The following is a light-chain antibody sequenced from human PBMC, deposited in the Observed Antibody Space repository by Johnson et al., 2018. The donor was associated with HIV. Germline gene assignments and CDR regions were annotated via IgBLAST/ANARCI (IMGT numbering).Light chain of an antibody. V-gene: IGLV1-51*01. CDR3: GAWDNGLCGYV. CDR1: SSNIGNNY. CDR2: DNN. J-gene: IGLJ1*01. Sequence: QSVLTQPPSVSAAPGQKVTISCSGSSSNIGNNYVSWYQQVPGTAPKLLIYDNNRRPSGIPDRFSGSKSGTSATLGITGLQTGDEADYYCGAWDNGLCGYVCGAGTKVTVL.